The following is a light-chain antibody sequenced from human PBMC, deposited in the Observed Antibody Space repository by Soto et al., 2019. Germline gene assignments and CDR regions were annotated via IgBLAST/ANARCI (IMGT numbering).Light chain of an antibody. Sequence: EIVLTQSPGILSLSPGKRATLSCRASQSVSNNYLAWYQRKPGQAPRLLIHDTSTRATGTPDRFVGSGSGTDFTLTISRLEPEDFAVYYCQQYGSSPLTFGGGTTVEIE. V-gene: IGKV3-20*01. J-gene: IGKJ4*01. CDR1: QSVSNNY. CDR2: DTS. CDR3: QQYGSSPLT.